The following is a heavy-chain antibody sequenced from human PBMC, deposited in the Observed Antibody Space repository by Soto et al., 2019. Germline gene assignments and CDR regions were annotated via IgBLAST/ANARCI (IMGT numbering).Heavy chain of an antibody. CDR2: TYYRSKWYN. CDR3: ARDRKGGFVMDV. D-gene: IGHD3-16*01. V-gene: IGHV6-1*01. J-gene: IGHJ6*02. Sequence: SPPLSLPCAISGDSVSSNSAAWNWIRQSPSRGLEWLGRTYYRSKWYNDYAVSVKGRISINPDTSKNLFSLQLNSVTPEDTAVYYCARDRKGGFVMDVWGQGTTVTVFS. CDR1: GDSVSSNSAA.